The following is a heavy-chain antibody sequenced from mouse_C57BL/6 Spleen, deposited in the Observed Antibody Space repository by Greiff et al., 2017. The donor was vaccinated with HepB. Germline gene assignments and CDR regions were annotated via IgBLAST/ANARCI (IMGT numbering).Heavy chain of an antibody. CDR1: GFNIKDYY. D-gene: IGHD1-1*01. CDR2: IDPEDGET. J-gene: IGHJ4*01. CDR3: AREGITTVVDSYYAMDY. V-gene: IGHV14-2*01. Sequence: DVKLQESGAELVKPGASVKLSCTASGFNIKDYYMHWVKQRTEQGLEWIGRIDPEDGETKYAPKFQGKATITADTSSNTAYLQRSSLTSEDTAVYYCAREGITTVVDSYYAMDYWGQGTSVTVSS.